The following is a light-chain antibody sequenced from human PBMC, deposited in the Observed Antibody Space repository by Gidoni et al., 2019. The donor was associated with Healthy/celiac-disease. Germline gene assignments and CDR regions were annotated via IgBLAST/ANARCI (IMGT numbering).Light chain of an antibody. Sequence: QSALTQPASLSGSPGQSITNSCTGTSSDVGGYNYLSWYQQHPGKAPKLMIYDVSNRPSGVSNRFSGSKSGNTASLTISGLQAEDEADYYCSSYTSSSTARVFGGGTKLTVL. V-gene: IGLV2-14*01. CDR3: SSYTSSSTARV. J-gene: IGLJ2*01. CDR2: DVS. CDR1: SSDVGGYNY.